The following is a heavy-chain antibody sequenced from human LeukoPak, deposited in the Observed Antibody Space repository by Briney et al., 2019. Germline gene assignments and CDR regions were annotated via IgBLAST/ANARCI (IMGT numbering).Heavy chain of an antibody. CDR2: INHNGRT. D-gene: IGHD1-26*01. Sequence: PERLSLTCALYAGSFSGDYWSWVRPPPRHGREWIGEINHNGRTKNNLSIMSRVTIPEEPSKNQFPLKLSSVTAADTAVYYCASNRPDSGRYYERGFFDYWGQGTLVTVSS. CDR1: AGSFSGDY. CDR3: ASNRPDSGRYYERGFFDY. V-gene: IGHV4-34*01. J-gene: IGHJ4*02.